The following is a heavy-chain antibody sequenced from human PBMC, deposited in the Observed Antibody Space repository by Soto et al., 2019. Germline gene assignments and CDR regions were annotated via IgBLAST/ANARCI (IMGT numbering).Heavy chain of an antibody. D-gene: IGHD3-22*01. CDR1: GFTFSSYG. J-gene: IGHJ4*02. V-gene: IGHV3-30*18. CDR3: AKDHYYDSSGYYLGIDY. Sequence: GGSLRLSCAASGFTFSSYGMHWVRQAPGKGLEWVAVISYDGSNKYYADSVKGRFTISRDNSKNTLYLQMNSLRAEDTAVYYCAKDHYYDSSGYYLGIDYWGQGTLVTVSS. CDR2: ISYDGSNK.